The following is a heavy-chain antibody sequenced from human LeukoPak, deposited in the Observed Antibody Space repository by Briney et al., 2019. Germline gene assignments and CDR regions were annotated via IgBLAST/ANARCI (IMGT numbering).Heavy chain of an antibody. CDR3: ARGNREITIFGVVIGYYYMDV. CDR1: GGSISSYY. D-gene: IGHD3-3*01. Sequence: SETLSLTCTVSGGSISSYYWSWIRQPSGKGLEWIGYIYYSGSTNYNPSLKSRVTISVDTSKNQFSLKLSSVTAADTAVYYCARGNREITIFGVVIGYYYMDVWGKGTTVTVSS. V-gene: IGHV4-59*01. CDR2: IYYSGST. J-gene: IGHJ6*03.